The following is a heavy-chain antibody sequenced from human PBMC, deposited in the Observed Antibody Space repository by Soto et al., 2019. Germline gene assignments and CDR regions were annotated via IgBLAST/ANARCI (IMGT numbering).Heavy chain of an antibody. J-gene: IGHJ5*02. V-gene: IGHV4-61*01. CDR2: VYYSGST. CDR3: ARSLKVLSGCFDP. CDR1: GGSVGSVSYY. D-gene: IGHD6-25*01. Sequence: QVQLQESGPGLAKPSETLSLTCTVSGGSVGSVSYYWSWLRQPPGKVPEWIGYVYYSGSTKYNPSLESRVTISIDTSKNQFSLRLSSVTAADTAIYYCARSLKVLSGCFDPWGQGTLVTVSS.